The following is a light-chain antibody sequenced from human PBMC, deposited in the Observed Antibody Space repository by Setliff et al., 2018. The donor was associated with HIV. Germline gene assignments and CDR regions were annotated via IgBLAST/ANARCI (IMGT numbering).Light chain of an antibody. J-gene: IGLJ2*01. CDR1: SSDFGGNNY. CDR2: DVS. V-gene: IGLV2-11*01. Sequence: ALAQPRSVSGSPGQSVPISCTGTSSDFGGNNYVSWYQHHPGKVPKLMIYDVSKWPSGVPDRFSGSKSGNTASLTISGLQAEDEADYYCCSYAGTYTSYVIFGGGTKVTV. CDR3: CSYAGTYTSYVI.